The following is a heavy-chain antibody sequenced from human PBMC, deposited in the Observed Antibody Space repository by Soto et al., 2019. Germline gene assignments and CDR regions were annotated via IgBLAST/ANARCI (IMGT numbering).Heavy chain of an antibody. CDR1: GYSFTSYW. V-gene: IGHV5-10-1*01. Sequence: XSLKISFKGSGYSFTSYWIRWVPQMPGKGLEWMGRIDPSDSYTNYSPSFQGHVTISADKSISTAYLQWSSMKASDTAMYYCARLLLSRVDFDPWGQGTLVTVSS. J-gene: IGHJ5*02. CDR3: ARLLLSRVDFDP. CDR2: IDPSDSYT. D-gene: IGHD3-16*02.